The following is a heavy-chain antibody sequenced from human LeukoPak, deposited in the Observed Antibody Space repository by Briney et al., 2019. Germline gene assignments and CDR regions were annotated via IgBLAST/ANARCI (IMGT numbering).Heavy chain of an antibody. D-gene: IGHD3-10*01. J-gene: IGHJ3*02. V-gene: IGHV4-30-2*01. CDR1: GGSISSGGYY. Sequence: SETLSLTCTVSGGSISSGGYYWSWIRQPPGKGLEWIGYIYHSGSTYYNPSLKSRVTISVDRSKNQFSLKLSSVTAADTAVYYCARFRFRTGTDDAFDIWGQGTMVTVSS. CDR3: ARFRFRTGTDDAFDI. CDR2: IYHSGST.